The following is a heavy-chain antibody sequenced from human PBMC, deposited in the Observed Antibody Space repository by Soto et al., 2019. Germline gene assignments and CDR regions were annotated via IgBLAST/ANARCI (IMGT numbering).Heavy chain of an antibody. Sequence: ASVKVSCKASGYTFTSYGISWVRQAPGQGLEWMGWISAYNGNTNYAQKLQGRVTMTTDTSTSTAYMELRSLRSDDTAVYYCARVVDYCGGDCYYWLDPSGPATLGSVSS. D-gene: IGHD2-21*02. CDR3: ARVVDYCGGDCYYWLDP. V-gene: IGHV1-18*04. CDR2: ISAYNGNT. J-gene: IGHJ5*02. CDR1: GYTFTSYG.